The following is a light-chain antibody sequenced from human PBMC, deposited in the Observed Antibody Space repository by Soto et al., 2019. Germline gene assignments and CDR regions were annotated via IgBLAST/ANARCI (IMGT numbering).Light chain of an antibody. Sequence: EVVMTQSPATVSVSPGEGVTLSCRASQTISNDLAWYQQKPVQAPRLLIYGASTRATGVPARFSGGGSGTEFTLTISSLQSEDFAFYYCQQNKKWARVTFGGGTKVEIK. CDR2: GAS. J-gene: IGKJ4*01. CDR3: QQNKKWARVT. CDR1: QTISND. V-gene: IGKV3-15*01.